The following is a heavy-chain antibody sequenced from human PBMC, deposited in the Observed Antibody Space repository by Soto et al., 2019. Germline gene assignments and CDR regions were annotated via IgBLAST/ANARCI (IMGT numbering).Heavy chain of an antibody. CDR3: AHRDLTGTTTYFDS. J-gene: IGHJ4*02. CDR1: GFSFTTTGMD. CDR2: MYWDVES. V-gene: IGHV2-5*02. Sequence: QITLKEAGPTLVKPTETLTLTCTFSGFSFTTTGMDVVSARQPPGNALEWLTIMYWDVESRYNPLRRRRLTLTEDTSKNRVVLTMTNMDPKDTATYYCAHRDLTGTTTYFDSWGQGIPVTVAS. D-gene: IGHD1-20*01.